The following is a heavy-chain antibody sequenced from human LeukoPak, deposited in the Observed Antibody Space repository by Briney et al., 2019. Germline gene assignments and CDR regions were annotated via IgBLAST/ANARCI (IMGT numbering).Heavy chain of an antibody. CDR2: INPNSGGT. CDR1: GYTFTGYY. CDR3: ARGRDDYVWGSHDY. J-gene: IGHJ4*02. V-gene: IGHV1-2*06. D-gene: IGHD3-16*01. Sequence: ASVKVSCKASGYTFTGYYMHRVRQAPGQGLEWMGRINPNSGGTNYAQKFQGRVTMTRDTSISTAYMELSRLRSDDTAVYYCARGRDDYVWGSHDYWGQGTLVTVSS.